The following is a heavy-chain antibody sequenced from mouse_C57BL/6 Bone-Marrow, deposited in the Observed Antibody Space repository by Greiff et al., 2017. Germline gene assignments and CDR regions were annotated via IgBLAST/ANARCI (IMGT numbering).Heavy chain of an antibody. CDR3: ARSYPDY. D-gene: IGHD2-12*01. CDR1: GYTFTSYW. Sequence: QVQLQQPGAELVMPGASVKLSCKASGYTFTSYWMHWVKQRPGQGLEWIGEIDPSDSYTNYNQKFKGKSTLTVDKSSSTAYMQLSSLTSEDAAVYYCARSYPDYWGQGTTLTVSS. V-gene: IGHV1-69*01. J-gene: IGHJ2*01. CDR2: IDPSDSYT.